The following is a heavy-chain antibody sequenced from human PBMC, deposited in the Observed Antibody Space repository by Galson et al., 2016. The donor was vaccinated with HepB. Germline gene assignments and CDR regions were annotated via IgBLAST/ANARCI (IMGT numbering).Heavy chain of an antibody. CDR3: SSGYYTGARDVFAI. CDR1: GYSFTTYW. D-gene: IGHD3-3*01. J-gene: IGHJ3*02. Sequence: SGAEVKKPGESLKISCKGSGYSFTTYWIGWVRQMPGKGLEWMGIIYPSDSDARYSPSSQGQVTISVDKSISTAYLQWSSLKASDTAMYYCSSGYYTGARDVFAIWGQGTVVTVSS. CDR2: IYPSDSDA. V-gene: IGHV5-51*01.